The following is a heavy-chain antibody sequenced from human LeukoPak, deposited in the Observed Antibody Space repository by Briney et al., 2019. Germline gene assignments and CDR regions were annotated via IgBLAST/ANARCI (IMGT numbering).Heavy chain of an antibody. Sequence: PGGSLRLSCAASGFTFSSYSMNWVRQAPGKGLEWVSSISSSSSYIYYADSVKGRFTISRDNAKNSLYLQMNSLRAEDTAVYYCARTVEMITFGGVIAGPLDYWGQGTLVTVSS. V-gene: IGHV3-21*01. CDR1: GFTFSSYS. CDR2: ISSSSSYI. CDR3: ARTVEMITFGGVIAGPLDY. D-gene: IGHD3-16*02. J-gene: IGHJ4*02.